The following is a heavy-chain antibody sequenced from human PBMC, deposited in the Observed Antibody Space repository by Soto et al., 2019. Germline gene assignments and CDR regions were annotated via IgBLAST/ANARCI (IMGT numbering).Heavy chain of an antibody. V-gene: IGHV3-23*01. J-gene: IGHJ4*02. D-gene: IGHD6-19*01. CDR3: AKDFEAVAGFSVFDY. Sequence: GGFLRLSCAASGFTFSSYAMSWVRQAPGKGLEWVSAISGSGGSTYYADSVKGRFTISRDNSKNTLYLQMNSLRAEDTAVYYCAKDFEAVAGFSVFDYWGQGTLVTVSS. CDR1: GFTFSSYA. CDR2: ISGSGGST.